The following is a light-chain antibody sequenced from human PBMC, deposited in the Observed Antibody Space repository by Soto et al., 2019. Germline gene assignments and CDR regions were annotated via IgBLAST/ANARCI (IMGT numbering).Light chain of an antibody. CDR2: GAF. J-gene: IGKJ2*01. V-gene: IGKV3-20*01. Sequence: EIVLTQSPAALSLSPGEGATLSCRASGRIGNNYLAWYQQQKPDQAPRLLIFGAFNRATGIPDRFSGSGSGTDFTLTISKLMPEDFAVYYCHQYGSSPRTFGQGTKLEIK. CDR3: HQYGSSPRT. CDR1: GRIGNNY.